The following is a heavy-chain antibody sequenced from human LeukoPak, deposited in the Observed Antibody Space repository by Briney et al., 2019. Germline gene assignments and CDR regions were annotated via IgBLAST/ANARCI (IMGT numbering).Heavy chain of an antibody. CDR1: GFTFSNYD. J-gene: IGHJ4*02. CDR3: ARDSPQYCSSTSCYYRY. CDR2: ISSSGNTI. V-gene: IGHV3-48*03. Sequence: PGGSLRLSCAASGFTFSNYDMNWVRQAPGKGLEWVSYISSSGNTIYYADSVKGRFSISRDNAKNPLFLQMSSLRAEDTAIYYCARDSPQYCSSTSCYYRYWGQGTLVTVSS. D-gene: IGHD2-2*01.